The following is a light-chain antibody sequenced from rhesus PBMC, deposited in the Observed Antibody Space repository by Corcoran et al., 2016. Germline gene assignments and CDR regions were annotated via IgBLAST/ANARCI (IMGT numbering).Light chain of an antibody. CDR3: QQYHSAPLT. V-gene: IGKV1-21*01. J-gene: IGKJ3*01. CDR2: KAS. Sequence: DIQLTQSPSSLSASVGDRVTISCRASQGISSYLAWYQQKPGKAPPFLIYKASSLQSGVPSRDSGSGSWTDFTLTFRILQPVDFATYYCQQYHSAPLTFGPGTKLDIK. CDR1: QGISSY.